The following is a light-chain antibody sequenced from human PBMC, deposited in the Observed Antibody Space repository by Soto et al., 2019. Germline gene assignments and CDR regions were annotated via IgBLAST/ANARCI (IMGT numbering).Light chain of an antibody. J-gene: IGKJ3*01. CDR1: QSIRSF. CDR3: QQCDNTPLT. Sequence: DIQMPQSPSSLSASVGDRVTITCRASQSIRSFLIWYQQKPQKAHRLLIYASSTLQSEVPARFSGSGSGTYYTLTSNSLHPADFATYYCQQCDNTPLTFCPGAQV. CDR2: ASS. V-gene: IGKV1-39*01.